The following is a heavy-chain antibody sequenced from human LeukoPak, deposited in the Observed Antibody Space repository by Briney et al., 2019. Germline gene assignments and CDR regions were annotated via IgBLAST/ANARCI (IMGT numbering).Heavy chain of an antibody. D-gene: IGHD3-10*01. CDR2: INHSGST. CDR1: GGSFSGYY. CDR3: SREGSGLAYMDV. J-gene: IGHJ6*03. V-gene: IGHV4-34*01. Sequence: SETLSLTCAVYGGSFSGYYWSWIRQPPGKGLEWIGEINHSGSTNYNPSLKSRVTISVDTSKKQFSLKLSSVTAADTAVYYCSREGSGLAYMDVWGKGTTVTVSS.